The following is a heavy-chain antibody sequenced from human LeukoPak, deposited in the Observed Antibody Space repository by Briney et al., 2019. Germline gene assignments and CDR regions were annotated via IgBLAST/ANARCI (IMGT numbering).Heavy chain of an antibody. CDR1: GFTFSSYW. CDR2: INSDGSST. V-gene: IGHV3-74*01. J-gene: IGHJ4*02. CDR3: ARDLGVGATTGRYFDY. Sequence: GGSLRLSCAASGFTFSSYWMHWVRQAPGKGLVWVSRINSDGSSTSYADSVKGRFTISRDNAKNSLYLQMNSLRAEDTAVYYCARDLGVGATTGRYFDYWGQGTLVTVSS. D-gene: IGHD1-26*01.